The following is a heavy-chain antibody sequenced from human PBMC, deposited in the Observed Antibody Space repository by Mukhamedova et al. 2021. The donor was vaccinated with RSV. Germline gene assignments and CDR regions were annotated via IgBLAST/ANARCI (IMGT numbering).Heavy chain of an antibody. J-gene: IGHJ4*02. V-gene: IGHV3-30*02. CDR3: ANGKADTTPDFDY. D-gene: IGHD1-1*01. Sequence: ISRDNSKNTLYLQMNSLRAEDTAVYYCANGKADTTPDFDYWGQGTLVTVSS.